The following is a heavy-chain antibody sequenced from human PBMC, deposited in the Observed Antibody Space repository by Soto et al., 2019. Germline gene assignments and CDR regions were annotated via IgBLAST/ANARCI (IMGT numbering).Heavy chain of an antibody. Sequence: QLQLQESGPGLVKPSETLSLTCTVSGGSISSSSYYWGWIRQPPGKGLEWIGSIYYSGSTYYNPSLKSRVTISVDTSKTQFSLKLSSVTAADTAVYYCARTVWFGESKRYFDYWGQGTLVTVSS. V-gene: IGHV4-39*01. CDR3: ARTVWFGESKRYFDY. D-gene: IGHD3-10*01. CDR1: GGSISSSSYY. CDR2: IYYSGST. J-gene: IGHJ4*02.